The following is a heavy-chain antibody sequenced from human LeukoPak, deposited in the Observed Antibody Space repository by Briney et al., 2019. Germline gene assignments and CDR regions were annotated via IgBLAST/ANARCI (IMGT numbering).Heavy chain of an antibody. V-gene: IGHV3-13*01. CDR3: ARGRAVQQRDDAFDI. CDR1: GFTFSSYD. CDR2: IGTAGDT. Sequence: GSLRLSCAASGFTFSSYDMHWVRQATGKGLEWVSAIGTAGDTYYPGSVKGRFTISRENAKNSLYLQMNSLRAGDTAVYYCARGRAVQQRDDAFDIWGQGTMVTVSS. D-gene: IGHD5-18*01. J-gene: IGHJ3*02.